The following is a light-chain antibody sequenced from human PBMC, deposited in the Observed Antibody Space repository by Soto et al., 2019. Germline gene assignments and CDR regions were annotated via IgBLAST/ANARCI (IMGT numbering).Light chain of an antibody. Sequence: EIVLTQSPGTLSLSPGERGTLSCRASQSVSSSYLAWYQQKPGQAPGLLIYGASSRATGIPDRFSGWGSGTDFTLTITRLEPEDFAVCYCQQYGSSPLTFGGGTKVEIK. CDR1: QSVSSSY. V-gene: IGKV3-20*01. J-gene: IGKJ4*01. CDR2: GAS. CDR3: QQYGSSPLT.